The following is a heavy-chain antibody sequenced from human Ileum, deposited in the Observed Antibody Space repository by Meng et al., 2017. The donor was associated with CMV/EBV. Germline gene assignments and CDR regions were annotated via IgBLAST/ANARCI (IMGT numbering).Heavy chain of an antibody. J-gene: IGHJ5*01. V-gene: IGHV1-8*01. CDR1: GYTFINHD. CDR2: MNPYSGNT. Sequence: ASVKVSCKASGYTFINHDINWVRQAAGQGLEWMGWMNPYSGNTGYAQKFQGRVTVTRNTSISTAYMELSSLRSEDTAVYYCARDLTGSTRGGRFDSWGQGTLVTVSS. CDR3: ARDLTGSTRGGRFDS. D-gene: IGHD1-7*01.